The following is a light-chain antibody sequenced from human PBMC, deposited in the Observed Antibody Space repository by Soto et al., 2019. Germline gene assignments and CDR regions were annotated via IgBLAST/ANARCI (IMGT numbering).Light chain of an antibody. V-gene: IGLV1-44*01. CDR2: GDT. J-gene: IGLJ1*01. CDR1: SSNIGRNT. CDR3: AAWDDSLHGGYV. Sequence: QSVLTQPPSASGTPGQRVTISCSGTSSNIGRNTVSWFQQFPGTAPKLLISGDTQRPSGVPDRFSGSKSGTSASLAISGLQSEDEADYYCAAWDDSLHGGYVFGTGTKVIV.